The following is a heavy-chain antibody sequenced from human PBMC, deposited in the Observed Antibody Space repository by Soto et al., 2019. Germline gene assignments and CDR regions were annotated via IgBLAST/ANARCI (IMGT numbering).Heavy chain of an antibody. CDR1: GYTFIAYG. CDR2: INTGNGDT. D-gene: IGHD3-10*01. Sequence: ASVKVSCKASGYTFIAYGIHWVRQAPGQGLEWMGWINTGNGDTKSSQKFQGRVTIIRDTSASTAYMELSSLRSEDTAVYYCARVPSGYYGSGSYYNYDYWGQGTLGTVSS. V-gene: IGHV1-3*04. J-gene: IGHJ4*02. CDR3: ARVPSGYYGSGSYYNYDY.